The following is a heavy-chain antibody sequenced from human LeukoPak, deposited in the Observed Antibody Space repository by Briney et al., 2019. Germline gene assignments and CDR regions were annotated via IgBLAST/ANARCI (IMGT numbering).Heavy chain of an antibody. CDR2: INPSGGST. Sequence: ASVKVSCKASGYTFTSYYMRWVRQAPGQGLEWMGIINPSGGSTSYAQKFQGRVTMTRDTSTSTVYMELSSLRSEDTAVYYCATRPPAYDWFDPWGQGTLVTVSS. D-gene: IGHD2-21*01. J-gene: IGHJ5*02. CDR3: ATRPPAYDWFDP. V-gene: IGHV1-46*01. CDR1: GYTFTSYY.